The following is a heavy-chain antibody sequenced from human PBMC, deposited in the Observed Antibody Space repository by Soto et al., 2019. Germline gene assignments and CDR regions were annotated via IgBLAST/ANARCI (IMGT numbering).Heavy chain of an antibody. D-gene: IGHD4-17*01. J-gene: IGHJ4*02. CDR3: ARSDYGDYVNYFDY. CDR2: IYHSGST. V-gene: IGHV4-4*02. Sequence: SETLSLTCAVSSGSISSSNWWSWVRQPPGKGLEWIGEIYHSGSTNYNPSLKSRVTISVDKSKNQFSLKLSSVTAADTAVYYCARSDYGDYVNYFDYWGQGTLVTVSS. CDR1: SGSISSSNW.